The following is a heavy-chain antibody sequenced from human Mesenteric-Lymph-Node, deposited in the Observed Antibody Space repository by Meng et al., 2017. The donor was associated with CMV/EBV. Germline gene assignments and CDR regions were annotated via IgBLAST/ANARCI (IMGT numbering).Heavy chain of an antibody. CDR2: IYYRGST. CDR1: GGSISSYGYY. CDR3: ARARTIVTTHVDY. V-gene: IGHV4-31*02. J-gene: IGHJ4*02. D-gene: IGHD4-11*01. Sequence: VSGGSISSYGYYWSCVRQHPGKGLEWIGYIYYRGSTYYNPSLTSRISISVDTSKNQFSLNLNSVTAADTAVYYCARARTIVTTHVDYWGQGTLVTVSS.